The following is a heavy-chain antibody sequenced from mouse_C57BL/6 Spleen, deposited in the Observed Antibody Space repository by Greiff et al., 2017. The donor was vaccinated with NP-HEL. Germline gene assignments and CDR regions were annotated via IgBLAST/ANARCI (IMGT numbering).Heavy chain of an antibody. D-gene: IGHD1-1*01. Sequence: VQLKESGPELVKPGASVKIPCKASGYTFTDYNMDWVKQSHGKSLEWIGDINPNNGGTIYNQKFKGKATLTVDKSSSTAYMELRSLTSEDTAVYYCAREGYYGSSLYYFDYWGQGTTLTVSS. V-gene: IGHV1-18*01. CDR1: GYTFTDYN. J-gene: IGHJ2*01. CDR3: AREGYYGSSLYYFDY. CDR2: INPNNGGT.